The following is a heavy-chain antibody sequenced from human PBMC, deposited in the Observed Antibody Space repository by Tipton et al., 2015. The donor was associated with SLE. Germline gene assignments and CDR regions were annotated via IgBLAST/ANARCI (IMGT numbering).Heavy chain of an antibody. V-gene: IGHV4-31*03. CDR3: ARGPPFMEWERNWFDP. CDR2: MYYSGNT. Sequence: TLSLTCTVSGGSISSGGYYWSWIRQNPGKGLEWIGSMYYSGNTFYNPSLKSRVTISEDRSKNQFSLKLTSVTAADTAVYYCARGPPFMEWERNWFDPWGQGTQVTVSS. D-gene: IGHD3-3*02. J-gene: IGHJ5*02. CDR1: GGSISSGGYY.